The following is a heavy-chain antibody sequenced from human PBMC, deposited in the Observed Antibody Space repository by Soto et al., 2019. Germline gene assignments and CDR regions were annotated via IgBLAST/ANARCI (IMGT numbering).Heavy chain of an antibody. V-gene: IGHV3-23*01. CDR3: AKGLSQITALFSYDY. CDR2: ISGSGGST. Sequence: GGSLRLSCAASGFTFSSYAMSWVRQAPGKGLEWVSAISGSGGSTYYADSVKGRFTISRDNSKNTLYLQMNSLRAEDTAVYYCAKGLSQITALFSYDYWGQGTLVTVSS. D-gene: IGHD2-21*02. CDR1: GFTFSSYA. J-gene: IGHJ4*02.